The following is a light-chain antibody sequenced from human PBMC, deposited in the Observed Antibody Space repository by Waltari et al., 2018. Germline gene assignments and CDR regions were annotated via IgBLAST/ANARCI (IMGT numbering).Light chain of an antibody. CDR3: QSYDTSLSVV. V-gene: IGLV1-40*01. CDR2: GTS. CDR1: GSNIGAGYD. J-gene: IGLJ2*01. Sequence: QSVLTQPPSVSGAPGQRVTISCTGSGSNIGAGYDVHWYQQLPGTAPKLLIYGTSTRPVGVPDRYFGSQSGTSASLAITGLQAEDEADYYCQSYDTSLSVVFGGGTKLTVL.